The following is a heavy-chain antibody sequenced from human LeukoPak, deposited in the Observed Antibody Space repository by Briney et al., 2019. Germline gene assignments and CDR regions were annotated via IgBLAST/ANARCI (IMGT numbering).Heavy chain of an antibody. CDR1: GFTFSSYS. Sequence: GGSLRLSCAASGFTFSSYSMNWVRQAPGKGLEWVSYITSSSSTIYYADSVKGRFTISRDNSKNTLYLQMNSLRAEDTAVYYCAKGSGYYGSGSYNHYYYMDVWGKGTTVTVSS. D-gene: IGHD3-10*01. CDR2: ITSSSSTI. J-gene: IGHJ6*03. CDR3: AKGSGYYGSGSYNHYYYMDV. V-gene: IGHV3-48*01.